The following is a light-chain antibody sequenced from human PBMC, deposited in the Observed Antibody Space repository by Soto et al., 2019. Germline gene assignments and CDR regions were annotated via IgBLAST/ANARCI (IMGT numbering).Light chain of an antibody. V-gene: IGLV2-11*01. J-gene: IGLJ2*01. CDR2: DVS. CDR1: SSGVGGYNY. CDR3: WSYAGGYTFEV. Sequence: QSALTQPRSVSGSPGQSVTISCTGTSSGVGGYNYVSWYQQHPGKAPTLMIDDVSKRPSGVRDRFSSSKSDNTASLTISGLQAEDEADYYCWSYAGGYTFEVFSEGTQLTVL.